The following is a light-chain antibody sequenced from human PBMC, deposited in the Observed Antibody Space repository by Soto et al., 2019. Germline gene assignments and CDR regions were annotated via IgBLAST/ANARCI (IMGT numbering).Light chain of an antibody. CDR3: QQYGSSPT. J-gene: IGKJ1*01. V-gene: IGKV3-20*01. CDR1: QSVSSSY. Sequence: EIVLTQSPGTLYLSPGERATLSCRSSQSVSSSYLAWYQHKPGQAPRLLIYDVSSRATGIPDRFSGSGSGTDFTLTISRLEPEYFAVYYCQQYGSSPTFGQGTKVEIK. CDR2: DVS.